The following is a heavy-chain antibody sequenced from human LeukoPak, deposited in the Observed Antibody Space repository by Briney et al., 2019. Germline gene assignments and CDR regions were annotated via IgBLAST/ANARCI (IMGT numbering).Heavy chain of an antibody. D-gene: IGHD3-22*01. CDR2: ISWDGSST. CDR1: LFTFDGYT. CDR3: AKDDSSGYPDY. V-gene: IGHV3-43*01. Sequence: GGSLPLFCSASLFTFDGYTMGLVRQAPGEGLGLLSLISWDGSSTYYADSLKGPFTISRDNSKNSLYLQMNSLRTEDTALYYCAKDDSSGYPDYWGQGTLVTVSS. J-gene: IGHJ4*02.